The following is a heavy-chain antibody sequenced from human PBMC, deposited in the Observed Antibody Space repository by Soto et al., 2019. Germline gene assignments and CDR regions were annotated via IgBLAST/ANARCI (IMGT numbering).Heavy chain of an antibody. V-gene: IGHV3-30-3*01. CDR2: ISYDGSNK. J-gene: IGHJ3*02. Sequence: ESGGGVVQPGRSLRLSCAASGFTFSSYAMHWVRQAPGKGLEWVAVISYDGSNKYYADSVKGRFTISRDNSKNTLYLQMNSLRAEDTAVYYCARVTRGVSLAFDIWGQGTMVTVSS. CDR3: ARVTRGVSLAFDI. D-gene: IGHD1-26*01. CDR1: GFTFSSYA.